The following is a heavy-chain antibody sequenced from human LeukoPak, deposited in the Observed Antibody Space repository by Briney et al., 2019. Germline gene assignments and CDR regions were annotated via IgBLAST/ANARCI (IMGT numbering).Heavy chain of an antibody. CDR1: GFTFSDYE. Sequence: GGSLRLSCAASGFTFSDYEMNWVRQAPGKGLEWPSYISSGGYTADYADSVKGRFTISRDNAKNSVYLQMHSLRAEDTGLYYCARSKRDIVATIGYWGQGTLVAVSS. J-gene: IGHJ4*02. D-gene: IGHD5-12*01. CDR3: ARSKRDIVATIGY. CDR2: ISSGGYTA. V-gene: IGHV3-48*03.